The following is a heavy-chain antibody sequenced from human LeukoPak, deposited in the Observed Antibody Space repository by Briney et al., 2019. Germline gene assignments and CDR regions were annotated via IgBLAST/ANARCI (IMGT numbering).Heavy chain of an antibody. Sequence: ASVKVSCKASGYIFTSYDINWVRQATGQGLEWMGWINPNGGNTGYAQKRQGRGTITRHTPISPVSMELSSLRSDDTAVYYCARDRSGSYGPYYFDYWGQGTLVTVSS. CDR1: GYIFTSYD. CDR2: INPNGGNT. V-gene: IGHV1-8*01. CDR3: ARDRSGSYGPYYFDY. D-gene: IGHD1-26*01. J-gene: IGHJ4*02.